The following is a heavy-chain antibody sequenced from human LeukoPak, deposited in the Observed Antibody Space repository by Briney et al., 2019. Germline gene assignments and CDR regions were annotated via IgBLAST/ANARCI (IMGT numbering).Heavy chain of an antibody. Sequence: PGGSLRLSCAASGFTFSSYAMSWVRQAPGKGLEWVSYITSSSATIYYADSVKGRFTISRDNARNSLYLQMNSLRAEDTAVYYCARVQGTYYYERTYYMDVWGKGATVTVSS. J-gene: IGHJ6*03. D-gene: IGHD3-22*01. V-gene: IGHV3-48*04. CDR1: GFTFSSYA. CDR2: ITSSSATI. CDR3: ARVQGTYYYERTYYMDV.